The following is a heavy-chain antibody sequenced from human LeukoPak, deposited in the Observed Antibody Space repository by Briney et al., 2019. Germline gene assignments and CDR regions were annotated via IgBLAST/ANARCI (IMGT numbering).Heavy chain of an antibody. Sequence: SETLSLTCAVSGYSISSGYYWGWIRQPPGKGLEWIGSIYHSGSTYYNPSLKSRVTISVDTSKNQFSLKLSSVTAADTATYYCAHSKTGLLTLYYFDYWGQGTLVTVSS. V-gene: IGHV4-38-2*01. CDR2: IYHSGST. J-gene: IGHJ4*02. CDR3: AHSKTGLLTLYYFDY. D-gene: IGHD1-26*01. CDR1: GYSISSGYY.